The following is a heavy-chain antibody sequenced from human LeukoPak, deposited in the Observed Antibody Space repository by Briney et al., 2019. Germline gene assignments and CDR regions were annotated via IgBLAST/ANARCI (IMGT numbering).Heavy chain of an antibody. Sequence: PGGSLRLSCAASGFTFSSYEMNWVRQAPGKGLEWVSYISSTGSNIYYADPVRGRFTVSRDNAENSLYLQMNSLRDEDTAIYYCARPSSHQGHSWALGYWGQGTLVTVSS. V-gene: IGHV3-48*03. D-gene: IGHD5-18*01. CDR3: ARPSSHQGHSWALGY. CDR2: ISSTGSNI. J-gene: IGHJ4*02. CDR1: GFTFSSYE.